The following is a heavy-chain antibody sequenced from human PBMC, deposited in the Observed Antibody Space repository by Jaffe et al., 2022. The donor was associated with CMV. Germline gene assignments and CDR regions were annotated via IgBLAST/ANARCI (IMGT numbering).Heavy chain of an antibody. CDR3: AKDPQGTMVDPYFFDY. J-gene: IGHJ4*02. V-gene: IGHV3-9*01. CDR2: ISWNSGDI. D-gene: IGHD3-10*01. CDR1: GFTFEDYA. Sequence: EVKLAESGGGWVRPGRSLRLSCAASGFTFEDYAMHWVRQAPGKGLEWVSGISWNSGDIAYADSVKGRFTISRENAKNSLYLEMISLRPEDTALYYCAKDPQGTMVDPYFFDYWGQGALVTVSA.